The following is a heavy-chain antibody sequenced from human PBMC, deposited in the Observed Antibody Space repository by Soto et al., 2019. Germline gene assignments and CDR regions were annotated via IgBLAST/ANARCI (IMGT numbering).Heavy chain of an antibody. Sequence: GGSLRLSCAASGFTFSSYAMSWVRQAPGKGLEWVSAISGSGGSTYYADSVKGRFTISRDNSKTTLYLQMNSLRAEDTAVYYCAKGLRRGVWLGEGTVYFDKWGQETLLTISS. J-gene: IGHJ4*02. CDR2: ISGSGGST. CDR3: AKGLRRGVWLGEGTVYFDK. CDR1: GFTFSSYA. D-gene: IGHD3-10*01. V-gene: IGHV3-23*01.